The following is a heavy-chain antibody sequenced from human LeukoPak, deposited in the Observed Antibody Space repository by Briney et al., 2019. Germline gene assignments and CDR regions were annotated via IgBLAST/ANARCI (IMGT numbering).Heavy chain of an antibody. Sequence: GGSLRLSCAASGFTFSSYSMSWVRQAPGKGLEWVATTSGSGGNAYYADSVKGRFTISRDNSKNTLYLQMNSLRAEDTAAYYCAKDHQWRIRRNYFDYWGQGTLATVSS. V-gene: IGHV3-23*01. CDR1: GFTFSSYS. CDR2: TSGSGGNA. D-gene: IGHD6-19*01. CDR3: AKDHQWRIRRNYFDY. J-gene: IGHJ4*02.